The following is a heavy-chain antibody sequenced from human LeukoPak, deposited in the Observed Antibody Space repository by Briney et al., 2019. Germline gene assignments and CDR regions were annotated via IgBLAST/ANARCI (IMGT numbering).Heavy chain of an antibody. V-gene: IGHV1-2*06. CDR1: GYTFTGYY. CDR3: ARTSTAGTIYYYMDV. J-gene: IGHJ6*03. D-gene: IGHD6-13*01. Sequence: ASVKVSCKASGYTFTGYYIHWVRQAPGQEPEWLGRILTNTGATSYAQRVQGRVTLTRDTSISTAYMELSRLTSDDTAIYYCARTSTAGTIYYYMDVWGKGTAVTVSS. CDR2: ILTNTGAT.